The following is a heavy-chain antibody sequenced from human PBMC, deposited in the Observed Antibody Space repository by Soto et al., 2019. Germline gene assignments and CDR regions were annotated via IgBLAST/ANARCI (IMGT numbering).Heavy chain of an antibody. V-gene: IGHV3-23*01. Sequence: EVQLLESGGGLVQPGESLRLSCAASGFTFSTYAMSWVRQAPGKGLEWVSIISRGGSTANYADSVKGRFTISRDNSKNTLYLQMNSLRAEDTAVYYCTKHSGNNWGPLGDYWGRGTLVTVSS. CDR1: GFTFSTYA. J-gene: IGHJ4*02. CDR2: ISRGGSTA. D-gene: IGHD7-27*01. CDR3: TKHSGNNWGPLGDY.